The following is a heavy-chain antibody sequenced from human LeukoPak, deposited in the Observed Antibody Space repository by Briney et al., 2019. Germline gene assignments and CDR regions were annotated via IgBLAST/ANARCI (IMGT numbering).Heavy chain of an antibody. CDR2: ISSSGSTI. D-gene: IGHD3-22*01. J-gene: IGHJ4*02. V-gene: IGHV3-11*01. CDR3: ARDYYDSSGPIDY. Sequence: GGSLRLSCAASGFTFSDYYMSWIRQAPGKGLEWVSYISSSGSTIYYADSVKGRFTISRDNAKNSLCLQMNSLRAEDTAVYYCARDYYDSSGPIDYWGQGTLVTVSS. CDR1: GFTFSDYY.